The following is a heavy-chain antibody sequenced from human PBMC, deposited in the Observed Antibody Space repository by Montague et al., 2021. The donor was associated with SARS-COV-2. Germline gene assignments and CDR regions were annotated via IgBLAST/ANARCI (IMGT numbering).Heavy chain of an antibody. V-gene: IGHV2-70*01. D-gene: IGHD6-13*01. CDR1: GFSLSTSGMC. J-gene: IGHJ6*02. CDR3: ARTLIAAAGIGHYYYYGMDV. Sequence: PALVKPTQTLTLTCTFSGFSLSTSGMCVSWIRQPPGKALEWLALXDWDDDKYYSTSLKTRLTISKDTSKNQVVLTMTNMDPVDTATYYCARTLIAAAGIGHYYYYGMDVWGQGTTVTVSS. CDR2: XDWDDDK.